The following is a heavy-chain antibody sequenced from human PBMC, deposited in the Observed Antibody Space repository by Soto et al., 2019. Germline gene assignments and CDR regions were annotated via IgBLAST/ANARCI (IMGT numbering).Heavy chain of an antibody. D-gene: IGHD4-4*01. V-gene: IGHV1-69*12. Sequence: QVQLVQSGAEVKKPGSSVKVSCKASGGTFTSYAFTWVRQAPGHGLEWMGGIIPIFGTANYAQKFQGRVTISADESTSTTYMELPSLRSEDTAVYYCAREGGVFGYSNYGWFDPWGQGPLVTVSS. CDR1: GGTFTSYA. J-gene: IGHJ5*02. CDR3: AREGGVFGYSNYGWFDP. CDR2: IIPIFGTA.